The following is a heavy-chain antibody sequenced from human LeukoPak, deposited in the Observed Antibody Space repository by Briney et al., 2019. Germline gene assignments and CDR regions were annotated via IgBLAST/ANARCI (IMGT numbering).Heavy chain of an antibody. CDR1: GGSISSSHYY. Sequence: SETLSLTCTVSGGSISSSHYYWGWIRQTPGKGLEWIGTIYYSGTTYYNPSLESRATISEDTSKNQFSLTLRSVTAADTAVYYCARQISDYYYYYIDVWGKGTTVTVSS. V-gene: IGHV4-39*01. CDR2: IYYSGTT. J-gene: IGHJ6*03. D-gene: IGHD3-10*01. CDR3: ARQISDYYYYYIDV.